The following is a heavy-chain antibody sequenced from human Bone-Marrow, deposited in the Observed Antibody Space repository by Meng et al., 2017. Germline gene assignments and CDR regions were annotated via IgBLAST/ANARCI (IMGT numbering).Heavy chain of an antibody. Sequence: GESLKISCVASGFTFTDYHLTWVRQAPGKGLEWVGRIKSKTDGGTTDYAAPVKGRFTISRDDSKNTLYLQMNSLITEDTAVYFCATGAAAADHWGQGTLVTVSS. CDR3: ATGAAAADH. V-gene: IGHV3-15*01. J-gene: IGHJ4*02. CDR1: GFTFTDYH. CDR2: IKSKTDGGTT. D-gene: IGHD6-13*01.